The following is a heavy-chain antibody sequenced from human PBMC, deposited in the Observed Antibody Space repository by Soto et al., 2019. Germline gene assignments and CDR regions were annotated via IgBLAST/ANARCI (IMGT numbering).Heavy chain of an antibody. V-gene: IGHV3-23*01. J-gene: IGHJ4*02. CDR2: ISGSGGST. D-gene: IGHD6-13*01. CDR3: AERLGGIAAAVDY. Sequence: EVQLLESGGGLVQPGGSLRLSCVASGFTFSSYAMSWVRQAPGKGLEWVSAISGSGGSTYYADSVKGRFTISRDNSKNTLYLQMKSLRAEDTAVYYCAERLGGIAAAVDYWGQGPLVTVSS. CDR1: GFTFSSYA.